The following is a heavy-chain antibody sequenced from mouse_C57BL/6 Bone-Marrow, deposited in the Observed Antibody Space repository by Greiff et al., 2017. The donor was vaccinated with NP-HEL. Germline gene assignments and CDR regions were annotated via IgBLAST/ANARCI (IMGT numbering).Heavy chain of an antibody. D-gene: IGHD1-1*01. CDR1: GFTFSDYG. CDR2: ISSGSSTI. CDR3: AGGTTVVPDY. Sequence: EVQLVESGGGLVKPGGSLKLSCAASGFTFSDYGMHWVRQAPEKGLECVAYISSGSSTIYYADTVKGRFTISRDNAKNTLFLQMTSLRSEDTAMYYCAGGTTVVPDYWGQGTTLTVSS. J-gene: IGHJ2*01. V-gene: IGHV5-17*01.